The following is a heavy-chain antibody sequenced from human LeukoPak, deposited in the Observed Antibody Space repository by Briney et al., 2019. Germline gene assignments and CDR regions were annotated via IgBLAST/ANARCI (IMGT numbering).Heavy chain of an antibody. Sequence: SETLSLTCAVYGGSFSGYYWSWIRQPPGKGLEWIGEINHSGSTNYNPSLKSRVTISVDTSKNQFSLKLSSVTAADTAVYYCASLSSPVYGSGSYHYRGQGTLVTVSS. V-gene: IGHV4-34*01. D-gene: IGHD3-10*01. CDR2: INHSGST. CDR3: ASLSSPVYGSGSYHY. CDR1: GGSFSGYY. J-gene: IGHJ4*02.